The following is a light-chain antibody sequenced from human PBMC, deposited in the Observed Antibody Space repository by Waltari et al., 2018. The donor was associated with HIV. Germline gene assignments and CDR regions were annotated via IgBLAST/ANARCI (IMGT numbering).Light chain of an antibody. CDR2: EAS. V-gene: IGKV1-39*01. CDR3: QQTYTTPLLA. Sequence: DIQMTQSPSSLSASVGDRVIVTCRASQNIKNYLNWYQQKAGIAPKLLLYEASTLQSGVPSRFSGSGSGTDFSLTISSLQPEDFATYYCQQTYTTPLLAFGGGTKVEI. J-gene: IGKJ4*01. CDR1: QNIKNY.